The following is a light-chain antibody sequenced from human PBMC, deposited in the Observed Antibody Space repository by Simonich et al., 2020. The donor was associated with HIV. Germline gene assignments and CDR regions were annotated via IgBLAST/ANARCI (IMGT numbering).Light chain of an antibody. CDR2: QAS. CDR3: QQYNSYSPWT. CDR1: QSISSNW. Sequence: DIQLTQSPSTLSASVGDRVTITCRASQSISSNWLAWYQQKPEKAPKLLIYQASSLESGVSSRFSGSGSGTEFTLTISSLQPDDFATYYCQQYNSYSPWTFGQGTKVEIK. V-gene: IGKV1-5*03. J-gene: IGKJ1*01.